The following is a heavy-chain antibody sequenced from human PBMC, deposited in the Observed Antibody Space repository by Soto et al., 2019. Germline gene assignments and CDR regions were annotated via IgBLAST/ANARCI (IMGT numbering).Heavy chain of an antibody. CDR3: AREFPILGAVPSEHREGLEF. V-gene: IGHV1-46*03. CDR1: GYTFTSYY. CDR2: INPSGGST. D-gene: IGHD3-3*01. J-gene: IGHJ6*04. Sequence: ASVKVSCKASGYTFTSYYMHWVRQAPGQGLEWMGIINPSGGSTSYAQKFQGRVTMTRDTSTSTVYMELSSLRSEDTAVYYCAREFPILGAVPSEHREGLEFWGKGTTVTVSS.